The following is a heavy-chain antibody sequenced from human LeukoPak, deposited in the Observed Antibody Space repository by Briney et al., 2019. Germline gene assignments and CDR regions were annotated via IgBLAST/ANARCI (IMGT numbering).Heavy chain of an antibody. CDR3: ARDQYYDSSGYYFDY. CDR2: INPNSGGT. D-gene: IGHD3-22*01. Sequence: ASVKVSCKASGYTFTGYYMHWVRQAPGQGLEWMGWINPNSGGTNYAQDFHGRVTMTRDTSISTAYMELSSLRSEDTAVYYCARDQYYDSSGYYFDYWGQGTLVTVSS. CDR1: GYTFTGYY. J-gene: IGHJ4*02. V-gene: IGHV1-2*02.